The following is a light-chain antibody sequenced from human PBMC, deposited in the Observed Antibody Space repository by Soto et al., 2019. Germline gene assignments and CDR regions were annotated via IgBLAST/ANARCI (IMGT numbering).Light chain of an antibody. V-gene: IGKV3-20*01. Sequence: EIVLTQSPGTLPLSPRERADLSCTAFQSLGSTSLAWYQQKPGQSPRLLIYGASSRSPGMPDRFSGSVSGTDFTLTISRLEPEDFAVYYCQQYGSSPSGRFGQGTKVDIK. J-gene: IGKJ1*01. CDR2: GAS. CDR3: QQYGSSPSGR. CDR1: QSLGSTS.